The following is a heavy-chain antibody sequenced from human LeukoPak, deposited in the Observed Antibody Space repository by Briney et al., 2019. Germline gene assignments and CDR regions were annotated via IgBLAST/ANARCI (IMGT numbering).Heavy chain of an antibody. CDR2: IYHSGST. V-gene: IGHV4-30-2*01. CDR1: GGSISSGGYS. CDR3: ARVGNDCSSTSCYDDSNWFDP. Sequence: SVTLSLTCAVSGGSISSGGYSWSWIRQPPGKGLEWIGYIYHSGSTYYNPSLRSRVTISVDRSKNQFSLKLSSVTAADTAVYYCARVGNDCSSTSCYDDSNWFDPWGQGTLVTVSS. J-gene: IGHJ5*02. D-gene: IGHD2-2*01.